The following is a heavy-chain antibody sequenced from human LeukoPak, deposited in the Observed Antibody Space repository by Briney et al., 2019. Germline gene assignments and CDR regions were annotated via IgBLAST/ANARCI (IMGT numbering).Heavy chain of an antibody. D-gene: IGHD2-15*01. V-gene: IGHV3-66*02. CDR3: ARYCSGGSCYLH. J-gene: IGHJ4*02. CDR1: GFTFRDYS. Sequence: GGSLRLSCAASGFTFRDYSMNWVRQAPGKGLEWVSVIYSGGSTYYADSVKGRFTISRDNSKNTLYLQMNSLRAEDTAVYYCARYCSGGSCYLHWGQGTLVTVSS. CDR2: IYSGGST.